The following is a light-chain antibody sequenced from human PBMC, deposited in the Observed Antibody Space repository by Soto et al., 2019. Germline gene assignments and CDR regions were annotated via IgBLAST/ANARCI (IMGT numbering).Light chain of an antibody. CDR2: GAS. V-gene: IGKV3-20*01. J-gene: IGKJ2*01. Sequence: EVVLTQSPGTLSLSPGERATLSCRTSQSVTSSFLSWFQQKPGQPPRLLLYGASRRAAGTPDRFGGSGSGTDFPLIISRLEPEDSAVYHCQLYGSYMFTFGQGTKLEI. CDR1: QSVTSSF. CDR3: QLYGSYMFT.